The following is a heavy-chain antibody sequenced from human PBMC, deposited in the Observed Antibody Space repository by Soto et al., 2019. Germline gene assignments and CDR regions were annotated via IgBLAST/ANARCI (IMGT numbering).Heavy chain of an antibody. D-gene: IGHD3-10*01. CDR2: SKNKADSYTT. CDR3: TVWGSGNDFGAA. J-gene: IGHJ4*02. V-gene: IGHV3-72*01. CDR1: GFTFSDHY. Sequence: EVQLVESGGGLVQPGGSLRLSCVASGFTFSDHYMDWVRQAPGKGLEWVGRSKNKADSYTTEYAASVKGRFTISRDGSKNSLFLQMNRLKTEDTAVYYCTVWGSGNDFGAAWGQGILVTVSS.